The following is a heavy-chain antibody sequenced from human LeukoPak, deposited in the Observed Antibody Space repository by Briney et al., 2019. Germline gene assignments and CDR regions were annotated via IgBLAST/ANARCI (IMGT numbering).Heavy chain of an antibody. V-gene: IGHV4-34*01. CDR1: GGSFSGYY. CDR3: ARGHLGLLWFESHNWFDP. Sequence: PSETLSLTCAVYGGSFSGYYWSWIRQPPGKGLEWIGEINHSGSTNYNPSLKGRVTISVDTSKNQFSLKLSSVTAADTAVYYCARGHLGLLWFESHNWFDPWGQGTLVTVSS. CDR2: INHSGST. D-gene: IGHD3-10*01. J-gene: IGHJ5*02.